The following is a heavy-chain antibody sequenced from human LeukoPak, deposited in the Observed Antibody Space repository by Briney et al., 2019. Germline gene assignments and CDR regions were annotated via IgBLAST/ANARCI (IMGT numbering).Heavy chain of an antibody. V-gene: IGHV1-46*01. CDR2: INPSGGST. D-gene: IGHD2-2*01. J-gene: IGHJ6*02. CDR1: GYTFTSYY. Sequence: GASVKVSCKASGYTFTSYYMHWVRQAPGQGLEWMGIINPSGGSTSYAQKFQGRVTMTRDTSTSTVYMELSSLRSEDTAVYYCARENIVVVPAALPYYYGMGVWGQGTTVTVSS. CDR3: ARENIVVVPAALPYYYGMGV.